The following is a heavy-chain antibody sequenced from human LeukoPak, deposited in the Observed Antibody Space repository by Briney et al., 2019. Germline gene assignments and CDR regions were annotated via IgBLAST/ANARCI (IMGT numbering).Heavy chain of an antibody. V-gene: IGHV4-31*03. CDR3: ARGRQRDDAFDI. CDR1: GGSISSGGYY. J-gene: IGHJ3*02. Sequence: SETLSLTCTVSGGSISSGGYYWSWIRQHPGKGLEWIGYIYYSGSTYSNPSLKRRVTISVGTSKNQFSLKLSSVTAADTAVYYCARGRQRDDAFDIWGQGTMVTVSS. CDR2: IYYSGST. D-gene: IGHD2-2*01.